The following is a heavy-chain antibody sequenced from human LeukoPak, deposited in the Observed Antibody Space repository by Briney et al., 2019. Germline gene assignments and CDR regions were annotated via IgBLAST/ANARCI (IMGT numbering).Heavy chain of an antibody. CDR3: ARGPNSNWSGLDF. Sequence: GGSLRLSCAASGFTFSNYWMAWVRQAPGKGPEWVANINLDGSQKYYVDSVKGRFTISRDNAENTLYLQVNNLRAEDTAVYYCARGPNSNWSGLDFWGQGTLLTVSS. CDR1: GFTFSNYW. CDR2: INLDGSQK. J-gene: IGHJ4*02. V-gene: IGHV3-7*01. D-gene: IGHD6-6*01.